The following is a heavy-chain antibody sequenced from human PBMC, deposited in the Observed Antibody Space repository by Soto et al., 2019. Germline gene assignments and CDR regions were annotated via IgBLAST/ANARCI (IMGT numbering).Heavy chain of an antibody. Sequence: PSETLSLTCTVSGGSISGGGYYWSWIRQHPGKGLEWIGYIYYSGSTYYNPSLKSRVTISVDTSKNQFSLKLSSVTAEDTAVSYSARDVYGPPTWYFDLWGRGTLVTVSS. J-gene: IGHJ2*01. CDR3: ARDVYGPPTWYFDL. CDR2: IYYSGST. CDR1: GGSISGGGYY. V-gene: IGHV4-31*03. D-gene: IGHD4-17*01.